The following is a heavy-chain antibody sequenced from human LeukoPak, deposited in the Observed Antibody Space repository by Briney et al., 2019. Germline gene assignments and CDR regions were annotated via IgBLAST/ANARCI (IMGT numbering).Heavy chain of an antibody. J-gene: IGHJ4*02. CDR1: GFTFSSYS. CDR2: ISGSGGST. D-gene: IGHD4-17*01. V-gene: IGHV3-23*01. Sequence: PGGSLRLSCAGSGFTFSSYSMNWVRQAPGKGLEWVSAISGSGGSTYHADSVKGRSTISRDNSKNTLYLQMNSLRAEDTAVYYCAKDRRSNGDWGQGTLVTVSS. CDR3: AKDRRSNGD.